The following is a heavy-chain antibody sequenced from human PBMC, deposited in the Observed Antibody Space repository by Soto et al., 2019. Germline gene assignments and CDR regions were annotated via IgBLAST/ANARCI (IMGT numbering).Heavy chain of an antibody. J-gene: IGHJ4*02. CDR2: IYHSGST. CDR3: VRFWPPPDYGILTTYSDAFDH. V-gene: IGHV4-30-2*01. CDR1: GGSISSGGYS. Sequence: PSETLSLTCAVSGGSISSGGYSWSWIRQPPGKGLERIGYIYHSGSTYYNPSLKSRVTISVDRSKNQFSLKLSSVTAADTAVYYCVRFWPPPDYGILTTYSDAFDHWGQGTLVTVSS. D-gene: IGHD3-9*01.